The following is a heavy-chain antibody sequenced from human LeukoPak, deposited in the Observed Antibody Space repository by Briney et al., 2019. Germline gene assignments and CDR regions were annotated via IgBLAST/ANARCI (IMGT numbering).Heavy chain of an antibody. J-gene: IGHJ4*02. V-gene: IGHV3-66*01. CDR1: GFTVSSNY. Sequence: GGSLRLSCAASGFTVSSNYMSWVRQAPGKGLEWVSVIYSGGSTYYADSVKGRFTISRDNSKNTLYLQMNSLRAEDTAVYYCARVFLYYYGSGSYPLFDYWGQGTLVTVSS. D-gene: IGHD3-10*01. CDR3: ARVFLYYYGSGSYPLFDY. CDR2: IYSGGST.